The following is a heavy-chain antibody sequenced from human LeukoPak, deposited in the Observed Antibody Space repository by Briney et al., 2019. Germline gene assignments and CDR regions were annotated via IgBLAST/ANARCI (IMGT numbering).Heavy chain of an antibody. J-gene: IGHJ4*02. CDR2: INPNSGGT. Sequence: ASVKVSCKASGYTFTGYYMHWVRQAPGQGHEWMGRINPNSGGTNYAQKFQGRVTMTRDTSISTAYMELSRLRSDDTAVYYCARVPTYHYYGSGSYYYFDYWGQGTLVTVSS. D-gene: IGHD3-10*01. CDR3: ARVPTYHYYGSGSYYYFDY. CDR1: GYTFTGYY. V-gene: IGHV1-2*06.